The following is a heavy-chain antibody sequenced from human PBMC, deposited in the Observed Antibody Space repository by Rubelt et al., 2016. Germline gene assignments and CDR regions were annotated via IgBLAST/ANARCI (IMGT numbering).Heavy chain of an antibody. CDR3: ANRRGITIVVDHGMDV. CDR1: GFTFSSYA. J-gene: IGHJ6*02. Sequence: VQLLESGGGLVQPGGSLRLSCAASGFTFSSYAMSWVRQAPGKGLEWVSAISGSGGSTYYADSVKGRFTISRDNSKNTLYLQMNSLRAEDTAVYYCANRRGITIVVDHGMDVWGQGTTVTVSS. D-gene: IGHD3-3*01. CDR2: ISGSGGST. V-gene: IGHV3-23*01.